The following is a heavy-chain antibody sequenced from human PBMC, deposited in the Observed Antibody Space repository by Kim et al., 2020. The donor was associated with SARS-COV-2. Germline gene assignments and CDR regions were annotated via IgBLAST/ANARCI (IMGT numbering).Heavy chain of an antibody. CDR2: IKQDGSQR. D-gene: IGHD2-21*01. J-gene: IGHJ6*01. V-gene: IGHV3-7*01. CDR3: GREEEALSGYGDFGIYY. CDR1: GFMFGNSW. Sequence: GGSLRLSCAASGFMFGNSWMTWVRQAPGKGLEWLAIIKQDGSQRYYVDSVKGRFTISRDNARDSVYLQMDSLRPDDTAVYYCGREEEALSGYGDFGIYY.